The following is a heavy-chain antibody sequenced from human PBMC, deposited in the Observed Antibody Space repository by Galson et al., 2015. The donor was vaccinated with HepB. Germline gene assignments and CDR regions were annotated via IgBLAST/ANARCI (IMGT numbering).Heavy chain of an antibody. Sequence: SLRLSCAASGFTFSSYLMTWVRQAPGKGLEWVANIKQDGSEKFYVDSVKGRFTISRDNAKNSLYLQMNSLRAEDTAVYYCARATGKRGYDTLGYWGQGALVTVSS. CDR2: IKQDGSEK. CDR1: GFTFSSYL. V-gene: IGHV3-7*01. CDR3: ARATGKRGYDTLGY. J-gene: IGHJ4*02. D-gene: IGHD5-12*01.